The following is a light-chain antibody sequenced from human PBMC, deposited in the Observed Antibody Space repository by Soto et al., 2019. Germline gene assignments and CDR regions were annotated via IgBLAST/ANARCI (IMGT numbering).Light chain of an antibody. J-gene: IGLJ2*01. CDR3: WSYAGSRTYVV. V-gene: IGLV2-23*01. Sequence: QSALPQPASVSGSPGQSITISCTGTSSDVGSYNLVSWYQQYPGKAPKLMMYGDSKRPSGVSNRFSGFKSGNTASLTISGLQTEGEADYCCWSYAGSRTYVVFGRGT. CDR2: GDS. CDR1: SSDVGSYNL.